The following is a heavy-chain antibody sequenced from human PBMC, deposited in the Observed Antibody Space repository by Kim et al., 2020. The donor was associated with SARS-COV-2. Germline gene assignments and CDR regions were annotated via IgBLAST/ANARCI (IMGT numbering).Heavy chain of an antibody. V-gene: IGHV3-7*01. CDR1: GFIFSNYW. J-gene: IGHJ4*02. Sequence: GGSLRLSCAASGFIFSNYWMSWVRQAPGKGLEWVANIKQDGRETNYVDSVKGRFTISRDNVKNSLYLQMNSLRAEDTAVYYCATYDYWGQGTLVTVSS. CDR2: IKQDGRET. CDR3: ATYDY.